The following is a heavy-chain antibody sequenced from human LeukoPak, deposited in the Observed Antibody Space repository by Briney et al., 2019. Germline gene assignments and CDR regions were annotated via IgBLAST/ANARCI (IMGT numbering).Heavy chain of an antibody. CDR1: GGSISSYY. V-gene: IGHV4-59*01. Sequence: PSETLSLTCTVSGGSISSYYWSWIRQPPGKGLEWIGYIYYSGSTNYNPSLKSRVTISVDTSKNQFSLKLSSVTAADTAVYYRARALGSYGSGSYPTPHMDWGQGTLVTVSS. J-gene: IGHJ4*02. CDR3: ARALGSYGSGSYPTPHMD. CDR2: IYYSGST. D-gene: IGHD3-10*01.